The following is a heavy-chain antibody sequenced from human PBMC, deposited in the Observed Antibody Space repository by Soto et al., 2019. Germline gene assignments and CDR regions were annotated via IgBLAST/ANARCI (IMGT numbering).Heavy chain of an antibody. CDR1: GYTFTSYG. CDR2: ISAYNGNT. J-gene: IGHJ4*02. CDR3: ARMGKLLWFGELRAWDY. V-gene: IGHV1-18*01. Sequence: ASVKVSCKASGYTFTSYGISWVRQAPGQGLEWMGWISAYNGNTNYAQKLQGRVTMTTDTSTSTAYMELRSLRSDDTAVYYCARMGKLLWFGELRAWDYWGQGTLVTVSS. D-gene: IGHD3-10*01.